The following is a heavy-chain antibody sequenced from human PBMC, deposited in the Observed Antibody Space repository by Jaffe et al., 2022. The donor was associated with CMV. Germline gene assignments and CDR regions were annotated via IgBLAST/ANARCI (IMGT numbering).Heavy chain of an antibody. CDR1: GFTFSSFE. CDR3: ARVNYYSDYWRAPRPKYFYFMDV. Sequence: EGQLVESGGGLVQPGGSLRLSCAASGFTFSSFEMNWVRQAPGKGLEWVSYISSSGRSTQYGDSVNGRFATSRDNAQNSLYLEMNSLRAEDTAVYYCARVNYYSDYWRAPRPKYFYFMDVWGEGTTVIVSS. CDR2: ISSSGRST. J-gene: IGHJ6*03. V-gene: IGHV3-48*03. D-gene: IGHD3-3*01.